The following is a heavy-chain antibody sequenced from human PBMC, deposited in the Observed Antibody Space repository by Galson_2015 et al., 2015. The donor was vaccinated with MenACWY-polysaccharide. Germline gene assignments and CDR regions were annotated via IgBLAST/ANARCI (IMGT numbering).Heavy chain of an antibody. Sequence: SLSCSASELTVTRFLMTGVRQAAGQELEGGANRKKDGSEKYYVDPLNVRFTISRDNYKNSIYLQMHSLRAEDSAVNSCARGHYGIDVWGQGTTVTVSS. CDR3: ARGHYGIDV. V-gene: IGHV3-7*01. CDR2: RKKDGSEK. CDR1: ELTVTRFL. J-gene: IGHJ6*02.